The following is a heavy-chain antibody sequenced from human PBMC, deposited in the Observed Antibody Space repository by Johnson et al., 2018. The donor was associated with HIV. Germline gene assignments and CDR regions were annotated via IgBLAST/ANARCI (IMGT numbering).Heavy chain of an antibody. D-gene: IGHD2-15*01. J-gene: IGHJ3*02. V-gene: IGHV3-11*04. CDR2: IDSRGSII. Sequence: QVQLVESGGGEVRPGGSLRLSCVASGFTFSDYYMTWIRQAPGKGLAWVSYIDSRGSIIYSADSVQGRFTISRDNAKNSLYLQMNSLRAEDAAVYYCARSRDCSGGSCPDGFDIWGQGTKVIVSS. CDR3: ARSRDCSGGSCPDGFDI. CDR1: GFTFSDYY.